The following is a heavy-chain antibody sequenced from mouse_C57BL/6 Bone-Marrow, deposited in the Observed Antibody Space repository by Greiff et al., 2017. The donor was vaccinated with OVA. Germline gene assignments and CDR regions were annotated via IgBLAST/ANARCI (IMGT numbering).Heavy chain of an antibody. CDR1: GYTFTSYW. D-gene: IGHD4-1*01. V-gene: IGHV1-61*01. J-gene: IGHJ3*01. CDR3: ARREAWGFAY. CDR2: IYPSDSET. Sequence: QVQLKQPGAELVRPGSSVKLSCKASGYTFTSYWMDWVKQRPGQGLEWIGNIYPSDSETHYNQKFKDKATLTVDKSSSTAYMQLSSLTSEDSAVYYCARREAWGFAYWGQGTLVTVSA.